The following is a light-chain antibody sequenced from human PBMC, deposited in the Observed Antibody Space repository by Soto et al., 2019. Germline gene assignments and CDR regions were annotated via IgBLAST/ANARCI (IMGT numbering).Light chain of an antibody. CDR3: SSFAGSYTHV. J-gene: IGLJ1*01. V-gene: IGLV2-11*01. CDR1: NSDVGGYNY. CDR2: DVT. Sequence: QSALPQPRSVSGSPGQAVTFSCTGTNSDVGGYNYVSWYQQNPDKAPKLIIYDVTKRPSGVPDRFSGSKSGNTASLTISGLQAEDEADYFCSSFAGSYTHVFGTGTKVTVL.